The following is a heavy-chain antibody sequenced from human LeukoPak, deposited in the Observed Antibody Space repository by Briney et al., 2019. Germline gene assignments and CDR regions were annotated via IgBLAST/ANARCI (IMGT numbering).Heavy chain of an antibody. CDR3: ARGYGGYDLDC. CDR1: GYTFTSYF. D-gene: IGHD5-12*01. V-gene: IGHV1-3*01. J-gene: IGHJ4*02. Sequence: ASVKVSCKASGYTFTSYFMHWVRQAPGQRLEWMGWINAGDGNTKYSQKFQGRVTITRDTSASTAYMELSSLRSEHTAVYYCARGYGGYDLDCWGQGTLVTVSS. CDR2: INAGDGNT.